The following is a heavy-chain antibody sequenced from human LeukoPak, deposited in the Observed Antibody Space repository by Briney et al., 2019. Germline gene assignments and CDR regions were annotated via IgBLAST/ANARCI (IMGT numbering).Heavy chain of an antibody. D-gene: IGHD2-2*01. CDR1: GDSISSYY. J-gene: IGHJ4*02. CDR3: ARHVGYCSSTSCYAGYFDY. V-gene: IGHV4-4*07. Sequence: SETLSLTCTVSGDSISSYYWSWIRQPAGKGLEWIGHIYTSGSTNYNPSLKSRVTMSADTSKNQFSLKLSSATAADTAVYYCARHVGYCSSTSCYAGYFDYWGQGTLVSVSS. CDR2: IYTSGST.